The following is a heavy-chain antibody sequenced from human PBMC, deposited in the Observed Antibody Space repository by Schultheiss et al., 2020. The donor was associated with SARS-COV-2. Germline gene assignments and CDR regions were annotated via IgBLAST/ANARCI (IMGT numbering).Heavy chain of an antibody. CDR1: GGSISSSNW. D-gene: IGHD2-15*01. CDR3: ARSATPYNWFDP. Sequence: SETLSLTCAVSGGSISSSNWWSWVRQPPGKGLEWIGYIYYSGSTNYNPSLKSRVTISVDTSKNQFSLKLSSVTAADTAVYYCARSATPYNWFDPWGQGTLVTVSS. V-gene: IGHV4-4*02. CDR2: IYYSGST. J-gene: IGHJ5*02.